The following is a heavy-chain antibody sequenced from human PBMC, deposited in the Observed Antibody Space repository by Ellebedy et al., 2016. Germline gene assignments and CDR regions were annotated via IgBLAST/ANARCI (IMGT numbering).Heavy chain of an antibody. CDR1: GGSISSYY. CDR3: ARSRSVVVPAAQLIDY. D-gene: IGHD2-2*01. Sequence: SETLSLTXAVSGGSISSYYWSWIRQPPGKGLEWIGEINHSGSTNYNPSLKSRVTISVDTSKNQFSLKLSSVTAADTAVYYCARSRSVVVPAAQLIDYWGQGTTVTVSS. J-gene: IGHJ4*03. CDR2: INHSGST. V-gene: IGHV4-34*01.